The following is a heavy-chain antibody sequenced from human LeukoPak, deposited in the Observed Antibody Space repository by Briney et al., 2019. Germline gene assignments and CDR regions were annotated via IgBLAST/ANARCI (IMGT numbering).Heavy chain of an antibody. CDR1: GGSISSYY. D-gene: IGHD3-22*01. CDR2: IYTSGST. CDR3: ARVSADYYDSSGYKELIFGY. J-gene: IGHJ4*02. V-gene: IGHV4-4*07. Sequence: KPSETLSLTCTVSGGSISSYYWSWIRQPAGKGLEWIGRIYTSGSTNYNPSLKSRVTMSVDTSKNQFSLKLSSVTAADTAVYYCARVSADYYDSSGYKELIFGYWGQGTLVTVSS.